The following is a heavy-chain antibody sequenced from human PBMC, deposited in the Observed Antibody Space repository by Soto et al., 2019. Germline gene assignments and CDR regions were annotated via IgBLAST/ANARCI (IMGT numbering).Heavy chain of an antibody. CDR3: ARDSVGSGYD. CDR2: IHYRGST. Sequence: QVQLQESGPGLVKPSETLSLSCTVSGASISDYYWSWIRQPPGKRPEWIGYIHYRGSTNYNPSLTXRVTMSVDTSKNQFSLRLTSVTAADTAVYYCARDSVGSGYDWGQGTLVTVSS. CDR1: GASISDYY. D-gene: IGHD5-12*01. J-gene: IGHJ4*02. V-gene: IGHV4-59*01.